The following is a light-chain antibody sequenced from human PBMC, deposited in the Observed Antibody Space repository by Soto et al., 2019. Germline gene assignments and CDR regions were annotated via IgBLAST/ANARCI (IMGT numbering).Light chain of an antibody. V-gene: IGKV3-20*01. J-gene: IGKJ5*01. CDR3: QQYDNWPIT. Sequence: EIVLTQSPGTLSLSPGERATLSCRASQSVSTRSLAWFQQKPGQAPRLLIYGASNRATGIPDRVSGSGSGTEFTLIISSLQSEDSAVYYCQQYDNWPITFGQGTRLEIK. CDR2: GAS. CDR1: QSVSTRS.